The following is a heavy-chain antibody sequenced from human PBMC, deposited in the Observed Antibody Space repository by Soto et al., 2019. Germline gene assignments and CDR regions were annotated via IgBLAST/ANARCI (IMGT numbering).Heavy chain of an antibody. V-gene: IGHV3-23*01. D-gene: IGHD3-16*01. CDR3: AKGRAARGPGLYYFDY. J-gene: IGHJ4*02. CDR2: ISGSGGST. Sequence: LRLSCAASGFTFSSYAMSWVRQAPGKGLEWVSGISGSGGSTYFADSVKGRFTISRDNSKNTLYLQMNSLRAEDTAVYYCAKGRAARGPGLYYFDYWGQGTLVTVSS. CDR1: GFTFSSYA.